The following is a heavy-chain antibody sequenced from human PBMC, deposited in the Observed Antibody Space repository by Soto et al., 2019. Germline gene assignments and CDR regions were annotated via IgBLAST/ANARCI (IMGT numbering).Heavy chain of an antibody. V-gene: IGHV1-18*01. D-gene: IGHD5-18*01. J-gene: IGHJ6*02. Sequence: ASVKVSCKASGYTFYSHSISWVRQAPGQGLEWMGRINADYGNTQYAQKFRGRVTMTTDTSTTTVYMELTNLRSDDTAVYYCARCIQGDYYYGKDVWGQGNTVTVSS. CDR2: INADYGNT. CDR1: GYTFYSHS. CDR3: ARCIQGDYYYGKDV.